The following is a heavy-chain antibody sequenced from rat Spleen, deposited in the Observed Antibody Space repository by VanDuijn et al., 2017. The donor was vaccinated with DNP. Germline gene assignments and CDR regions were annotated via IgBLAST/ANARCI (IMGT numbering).Heavy chain of an antibody. J-gene: IGHJ3*01. Sequence: EVQLVESGGNLVQPGRSMSLSCAASGFTFSYYYMAWVRQAPTKGLEWVASISTGGGDTYYPDSVKGRFTISRDNAKSTLYLQMNSLRSEDTATYYCARGTMMVVTPFAYWGQGTPVTVSS. V-gene: IGHV5-25*01. CDR3: ARGTMMVVTPFAY. CDR2: ISTGGGDT. D-gene: IGHD1-12*02. CDR1: GFTFSYYY.